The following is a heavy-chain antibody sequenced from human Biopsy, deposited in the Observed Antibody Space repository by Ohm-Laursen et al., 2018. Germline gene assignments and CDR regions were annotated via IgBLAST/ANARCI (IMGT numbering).Heavy chain of an antibody. CDR3: ARVPAYPSIDGYYGLDL. CDR1: GYSLTSYY. D-gene: IGHD3-9*01. CDR2: INPNSGNA. V-gene: IGHV1-2*02. J-gene: IGHJ6*02. Sequence: SVKVSCKASGYSLTSYYMHWVRQAPGHGLEWMGWINPNSGNANYAQSFQGRLTVTRDTSISTAYMELTSLTFDDTAIYYCARVPAYPSIDGYYGLDLWGQGTTVIVSS.